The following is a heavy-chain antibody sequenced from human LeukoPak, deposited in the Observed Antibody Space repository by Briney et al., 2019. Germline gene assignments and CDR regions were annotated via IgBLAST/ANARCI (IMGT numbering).Heavy chain of an antibody. CDR3: AKDLANSWTTDY. V-gene: IGHV3-30-3*01. CDR1: GFTFSTFS. D-gene: IGHD1-1*01. CDR2: ISHSGSEK. Sequence: GGSLRLSCAASGFTFSTFSMYWVRQAPGKGLEWVALISHSGSEKYYADSVEGRFTISRDNSRNTLYLQMNSLSVEDTAFYYCAKDLANSWTTDYWGQGTPVTVSS. J-gene: IGHJ4*02.